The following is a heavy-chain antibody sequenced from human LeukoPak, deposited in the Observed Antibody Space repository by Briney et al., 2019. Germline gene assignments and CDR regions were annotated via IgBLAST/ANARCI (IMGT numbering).Heavy chain of an antibody. CDR2: ISSSSSYI. CDR1: GFTFSSYS. J-gene: IGHJ3*02. V-gene: IGHV3-21*01. CDR3: ARDNDEQFGRPFDI. D-gene: IGHD3-10*01. Sequence: PGGSLRLSCAASGFTFSSYSMNWVRQAPGKGLEWVSSISSSSSYIYYADSVKGRFTISRDNAKNSLYLQMNSLRAEDTAVYYCARDNDEQFGRPFDIWGQGTMVTVSS.